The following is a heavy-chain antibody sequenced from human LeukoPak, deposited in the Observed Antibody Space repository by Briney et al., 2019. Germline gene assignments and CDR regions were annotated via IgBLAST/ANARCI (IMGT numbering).Heavy chain of an antibody. J-gene: IGHJ4*02. Sequence: ASVKVSCKASGYTFTSYDINWVRQATGQGLEWMGWMNPNSGNTGYAQKFQGRVTMTRDTSTSTVYMELSSLRSEDTAVYYCAREAAAGTKNFDYWGQGTLVTVSS. CDR1: GYTFTSYD. CDR2: MNPNSGNT. D-gene: IGHD6-13*01. V-gene: IGHV1-8*01. CDR3: AREAAAGTKNFDY.